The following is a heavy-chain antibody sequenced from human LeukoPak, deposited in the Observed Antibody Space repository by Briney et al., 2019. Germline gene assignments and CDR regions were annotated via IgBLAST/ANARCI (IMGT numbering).Heavy chain of an antibody. V-gene: IGHV4-30-4*08. Sequence: SETLSLTCTVSGGSISSGDYYWSWIRQPPGKGLEWIGYIYYSGNTYYNPSLKSRVTISVDTSKNQFSLKLSSVTAADTAVYYCARLSYSSSSCWFDPWGQGTLVTVSS. CDR1: GGSISSGDYY. D-gene: IGHD6-6*01. CDR3: ARLSYSSSSCWFDP. J-gene: IGHJ5*02. CDR2: IYYSGNT.